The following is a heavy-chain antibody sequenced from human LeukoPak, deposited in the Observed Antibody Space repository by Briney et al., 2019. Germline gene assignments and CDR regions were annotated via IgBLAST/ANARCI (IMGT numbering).Heavy chain of an antibody. D-gene: IGHD6-19*01. CDR1: GGSISSHY. CDR3: ARQVDGSGPQYYFDY. J-gene: IGHJ4*02. CDR2: IYTSGST. V-gene: IGHV4-4*07. Sequence: SETQSLTCTVSGGSISSHYWSWIRQPAGKGLEWIGSIYTSGSTNYNPSLKSRVTMSVDTSKNQFSLKLSSVTAADTAVYYCARQVDGSGPQYYFDYWGQGTLVTVSS.